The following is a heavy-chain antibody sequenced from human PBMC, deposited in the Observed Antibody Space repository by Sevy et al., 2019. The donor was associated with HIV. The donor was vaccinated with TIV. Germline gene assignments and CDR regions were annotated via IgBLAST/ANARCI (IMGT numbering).Heavy chain of an antibody. J-gene: IGHJ2*01. CDR1: GFTFSTYA. Sequence: GGSLRLSCAASGFTFSTYAMGWVRQAPGKGLEWVSGISNSGNDIYYAGSVGGRFTISRDNSKSTLFLEMNNLRAEDTAVYYCAKDGAPYCTGGICFPYWYFDLWGRGALVTVSS. CDR2: ISNSGNDI. D-gene: IGHD2-8*02. CDR3: AKDGAPYCTGGICFPYWYFDL. V-gene: IGHV3-23*01.